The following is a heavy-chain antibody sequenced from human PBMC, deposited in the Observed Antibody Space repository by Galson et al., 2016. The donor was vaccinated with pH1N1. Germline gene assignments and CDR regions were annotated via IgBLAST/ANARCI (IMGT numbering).Heavy chain of an antibody. J-gene: IGHJ4*02. CDR3: ARGVSVAGTPRLDY. D-gene: IGHD6-19*01. CDR2: IYYSESM. Sequence: ETLSLTCTVSGGSISISSHYWGWIRQPPGKGLEWIGSIYYSESMHYNPSLKSRVTISVDTSKNQFSLKLSSVTAADTAVYYCARGVSVAGTPRLDYWGQGTLVTVSS. CDR1: GGSISISSHY. V-gene: IGHV4-39*07.